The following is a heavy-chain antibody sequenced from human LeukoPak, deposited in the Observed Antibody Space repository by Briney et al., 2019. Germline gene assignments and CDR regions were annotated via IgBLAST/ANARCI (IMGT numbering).Heavy chain of an antibody. CDR3: AKYRVPNDYYYYGMDV. V-gene: IGHV3-33*06. D-gene: IGHD3-10*01. J-gene: IGHJ6*02. CDR2: IWYDGSNN. Sequence: GGSLRLSCAASGFTFSNYGMHWVRQAPGKGLEWVAVIWYDGSNNYYADSVKGRFTISRDNSKNTLYLQMNSLRAEDTAVYYCAKYRVPNDYYYYGMDVWGQGTTVTVSS. CDR1: GFTFSNYG.